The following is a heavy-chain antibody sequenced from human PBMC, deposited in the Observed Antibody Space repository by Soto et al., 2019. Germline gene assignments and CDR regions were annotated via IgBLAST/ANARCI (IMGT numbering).Heavy chain of an antibody. V-gene: IGHV3-23*01. CDR3: AKGYYFSWGALAGVDI. J-gene: IGHJ3*02. CDR1: GFTFSNYA. CDR2: ITGNGGST. D-gene: IGHD3-3*01. Sequence: EVQLLESGGGLVQPGGSLRLSCAASGFTFSNYAMDWVRQPPGKGLEWVSVITGNGGSTYYTDSVKGRFTFSRDNSKSSLFLQMNSLGAEDTSVYYCAKGYYFSWGALAGVDIWGQGTMVTFSS.